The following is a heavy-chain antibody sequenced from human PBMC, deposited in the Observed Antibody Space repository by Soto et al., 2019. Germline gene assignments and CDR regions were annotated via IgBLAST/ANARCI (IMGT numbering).Heavy chain of an antibody. CDR2: IIPIFGTA. CDR1: GGTFSSYA. V-gene: IGHV1-69*14. D-gene: IGHD1-20*01. J-gene: IGHJ6*02. Sequence: QVQLVQSVAEVKKPGSSVKVSCKASGGTFSSYAISWVRQAPGQGLEWMGGIIPIFGTANYAQKFQGRVTITADKSTSTAYMERSSLIAERPAVYYCARGITESVSYYHGMDVWGQGTTVTVSS. CDR3: ARGITESVSYYHGMDV.